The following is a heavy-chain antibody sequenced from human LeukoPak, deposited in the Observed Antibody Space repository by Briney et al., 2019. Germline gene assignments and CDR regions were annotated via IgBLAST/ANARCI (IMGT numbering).Heavy chain of an antibody. V-gene: IGHV4-61*02. Sequence: PSQTLSLTCTVSGGSISSGSHYWSWIRQPAGKGLELIGRIYTSGSTNYNPSLKSRVTISVDTSKNQFSLKLSSVTAADTAVYYCARGPGVFDYWGQGTLVTVSS. CDR2: IYTSGST. CDR3: ARGPGVFDY. D-gene: IGHD3-10*01. CDR1: GGSISSGSHY. J-gene: IGHJ4*02.